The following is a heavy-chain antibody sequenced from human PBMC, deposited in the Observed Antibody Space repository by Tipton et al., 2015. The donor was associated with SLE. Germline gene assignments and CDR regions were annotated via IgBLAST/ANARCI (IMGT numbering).Heavy chain of an antibody. D-gene: IGHD4/OR15-4a*01. CDR2: IYTSGST. CDR1: GGSISSSSYY. J-gene: IGHJ4*02. V-gene: IGHV4-61*02. Sequence: TLSLTCTVSGGSISSSSYYWGWIRQPPGKGLEWIGRIYTSGSTNYNPSLKSRVTISVDTSKNQFSLKLSSVTAADTAVYYCARDVLGYFDYWGQGTLVTVSS. CDR3: ARDVLGYFDY.